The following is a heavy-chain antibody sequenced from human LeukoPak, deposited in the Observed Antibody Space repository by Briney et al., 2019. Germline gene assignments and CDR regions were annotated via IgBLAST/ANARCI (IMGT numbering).Heavy chain of an antibody. CDR1: GGSISSYY. J-gene: IGHJ6*04. CDR2: IYYSGST. D-gene: IGHD3-10*01. CDR3: ARTIWFGELPYYYYGMDV. Sequence: SETLSLTCTVSGGSISSYYWSWIRQLPGKGLEWIGYIYYSGSTNYNPSLKSRVTISVDTSKNQFSLKLSSVTAADTAVYYCARTIWFGELPYYYYGMDVWGKGTTVTVSS. V-gene: IGHV4-59*01.